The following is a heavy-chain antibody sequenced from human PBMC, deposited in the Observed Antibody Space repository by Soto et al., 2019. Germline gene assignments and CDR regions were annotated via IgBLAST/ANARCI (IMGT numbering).Heavy chain of an antibody. CDR3: ARGYYDSSGTRTVGGWFDP. D-gene: IGHD3-22*01. J-gene: IGHJ5*02. Sequence: GASVKVSCKASGYTFTSYGISWVRQAPGQGLEWMGWISAYNGNTNYAQKLQGRVTMTTDTSTSTAYMELRSLRSDDTAVYYCARGYYDSSGTRTVGGWFDPWGQGTLVTVSS. CDR2: ISAYNGNT. V-gene: IGHV1-18*01. CDR1: GYTFTSYG.